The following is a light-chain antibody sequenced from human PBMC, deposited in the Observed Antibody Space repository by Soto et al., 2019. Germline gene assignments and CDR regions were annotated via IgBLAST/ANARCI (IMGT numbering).Light chain of an antibody. CDR2: AAS. CDR3: LQYYNYPLA. J-gene: IGKJ1*01. Sequence: AIQMTQSPSSLSASVGDRVTITCRASQGISNELGWYQQKPRKAPKLLIYAASSLQTGVPSRFSGGRSGTDITRTFSSLHPEDFATYDDLQYYNYPLAFGQGAKVVIK. CDR1: QGISNE. V-gene: IGKV1-6*01.